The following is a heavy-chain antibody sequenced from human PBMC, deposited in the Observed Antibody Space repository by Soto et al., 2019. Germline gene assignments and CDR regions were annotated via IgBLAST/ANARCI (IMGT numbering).Heavy chain of an antibody. CDR3: AKDPSRYFDWPRELLGDY. V-gene: IGHV3-23*01. D-gene: IGHD3-9*01. CDR2: ISGSGGST. Sequence: GGSLRLSCAASGFTFSSYAMSWVRQAPGKGLEWVSAISGSGGSTYYADSVKGRFTISRDNAKNSLYLQMNSLRAEDTALYYCAKDPSRYFDWPRELLGDYWGQGTLVTVSS. CDR1: GFTFSSYA. J-gene: IGHJ4*02.